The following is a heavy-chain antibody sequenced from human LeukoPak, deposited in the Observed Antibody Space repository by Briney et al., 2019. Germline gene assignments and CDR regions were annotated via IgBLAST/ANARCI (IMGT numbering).Heavy chain of an antibody. D-gene: IGHD3-3*01. CDR1: GGSFSGYY. CDR3: TRAAGYDFWSGYSPFDY. J-gene: IGHJ4*02. CDR2: INHSGST. V-gene: IGHV4-34*01. Sequence: PSETLSLTCAVYGGSFSGYYWSWIRQPPGKGLGWIGEINHSGSTNYNPSLKSRVTISVDTSKNQFSLKLSSVTAADTAVYYCTRAAGYDFWSGYSPFDYWGQGTLVTVSS.